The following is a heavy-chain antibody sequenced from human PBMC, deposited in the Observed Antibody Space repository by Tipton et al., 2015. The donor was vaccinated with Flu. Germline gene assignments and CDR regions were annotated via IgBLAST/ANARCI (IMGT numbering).Heavy chain of an antibody. V-gene: IGHV4-38-2*01. J-gene: IGHJ4*02. D-gene: IGHD3-10*01. CDR2: MSHSGRT. Sequence: TLSLTCAVSGYSINSGYFWGWIRQPPGKGLEWIGSMSHSGRTYYNPSLKSRVTISADTWKTQFSLKLGSVTAADTAVYCCARLTYYYGSGTSDCWGQGTLLTVSS. CDR3: ARLTYYYGSGTSDC. CDR1: GYSINSGYF.